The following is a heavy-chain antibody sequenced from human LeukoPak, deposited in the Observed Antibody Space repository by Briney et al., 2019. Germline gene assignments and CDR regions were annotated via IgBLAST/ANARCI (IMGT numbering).Heavy chain of an antibody. V-gene: IGHV3-23*01. D-gene: IGHD5-18*01. CDR2: ISGSGGST. CDR1: GFTFSSYA. J-gene: IGHJ4*02. CDR3: AINPRGYSYGYRGY. Sequence: GGSLRLSCAASGFTFSSYAMSWVRQAPGKGLEWVSAISGSGGSTYYADSVKGRFTISRDNSKNTLYPQMNSLRAEDTAVYYCAINPRGYSYGYRGYWGQGTLVTVSS.